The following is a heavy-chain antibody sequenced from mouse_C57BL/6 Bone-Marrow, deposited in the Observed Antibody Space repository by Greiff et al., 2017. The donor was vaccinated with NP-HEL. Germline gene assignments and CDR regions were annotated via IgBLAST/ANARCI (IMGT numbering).Heavy chain of an antibody. V-gene: IGHV5-4*01. Sequence: EVKVVESGGGLVKPGGSLKLSCAASGFTFSSYAMSWVRQTPEKRLEWVATISDGGSYTYYPDNVKGRFTISRDNAKNNLYLQMSHLKSEDTAMYYCAREGHYGSSPYYFDYWGQGTTLTVSS. CDR1: GFTFSSYA. J-gene: IGHJ2*01. CDR2: ISDGGSYT. CDR3: AREGHYGSSPYYFDY. D-gene: IGHD1-1*01.